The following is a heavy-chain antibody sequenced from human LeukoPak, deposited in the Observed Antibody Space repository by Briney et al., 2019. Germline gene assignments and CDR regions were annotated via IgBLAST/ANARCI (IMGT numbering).Heavy chain of an antibody. J-gene: IGHJ6*02. CDR3: TRRSCYYCVRDV. CDR2: ISSSGNTI. Sequence: PGGSLRLSCAASGFTFSSYEMNWVRQAPGKGLEWVSYISSSGNTIYYADSVKGRFTISRDNAKNSLYLQMNSLRAEDTAVYYCTRRSCYYCVRDVWGQGTTVTVSS. CDR1: GFTFSSYE. V-gene: IGHV3-48*03.